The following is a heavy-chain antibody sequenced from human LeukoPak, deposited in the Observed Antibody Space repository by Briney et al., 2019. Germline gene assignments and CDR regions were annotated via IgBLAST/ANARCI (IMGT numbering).Heavy chain of an antibody. CDR3: ARRRRDGYNNYWYFDF. CDR1: GGSISGSSYY. Sequence: PSETLSLTCTVSGGSISGSSYYWGWIRQPPGKGLEWIGSIYYSGSTYYNPSLKSRVTISVDTSKNDFSLQVSSVTAADTAVYYCARRRRDGYNNYWYFDFWGRGTLVTVSS. J-gene: IGHJ2*01. D-gene: IGHD5-24*01. V-gene: IGHV4-39*02. CDR2: IYYSGST.